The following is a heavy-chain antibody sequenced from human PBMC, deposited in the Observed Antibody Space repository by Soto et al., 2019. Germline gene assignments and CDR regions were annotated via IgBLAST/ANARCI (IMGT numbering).Heavy chain of an antibody. CDR2: ISGSGGST. Sequence: PGGSLRLSCAASGFTFSSYAMSWVRQAPGKGLEWVSAISGSGGSTYYADSVKGRFTISRDNSKNTLYLQMNSLRAEDTAVYYCAKDVEYYYDSSGYSDYWGQGTLVTVSS. CDR1: GFTFSSYA. D-gene: IGHD3-22*01. J-gene: IGHJ4*02. CDR3: AKDVEYYYDSSGYSDY. V-gene: IGHV3-23*01.